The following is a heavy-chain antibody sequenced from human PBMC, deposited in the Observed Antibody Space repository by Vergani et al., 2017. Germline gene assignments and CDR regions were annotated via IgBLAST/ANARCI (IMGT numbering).Heavy chain of an antibody. Sequence: QLQLQESGPGLVKPSETLSLTCTVSGGSISSSSYYWGWIRQPPGKGLEWIGSIYYSGSTYYNPSLKSRVTISVDTSKNQFSLKLSSVTAADTAVYYWARHLAYCGGDCYPYYYGMDVWGQGTTVTVSS. V-gene: IGHV4-39*01. CDR2: IYYSGST. D-gene: IGHD2-21*02. CDR3: ARHLAYCGGDCYPYYYGMDV. J-gene: IGHJ6*02. CDR1: GGSISSSSYY.